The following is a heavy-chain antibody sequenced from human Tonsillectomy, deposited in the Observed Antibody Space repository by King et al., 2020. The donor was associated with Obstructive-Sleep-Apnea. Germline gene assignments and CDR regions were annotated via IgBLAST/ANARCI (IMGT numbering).Heavy chain of an antibody. CDR2: IYYSWSP. V-gene: IGHV4-59*08. D-gene: IGHD6-13*01. Sequence: VQLQESGPGLVKPSETLSLTCTVSGGSISSYYWSWIRQPPGKGLEWIGYIYYSWSPNYNPSLKSRVTISVDTSKNQFSLNLSSVSAADTAVYYCASSRWDSSSWSWGQGTLVTVSS. J-gene: IGHJ4*02. CDR1: GGSISSYY. CDR3: ASSRWDSSSWS.